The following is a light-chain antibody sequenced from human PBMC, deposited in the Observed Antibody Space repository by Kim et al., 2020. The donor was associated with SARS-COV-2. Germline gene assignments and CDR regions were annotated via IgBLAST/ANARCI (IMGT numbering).Light chain of an antibody. Sequence: PPGERPTLSGRASQSVNDNLAWYQQKVGQAPRLLIYGASTRAPGIPARFSGSGSGTEFTLTVSSLQSEDFAVYYCQQYNEWPPITFGQGTRLEIK. J-gene: IGKJ5*01. CDR3: QQYNEWPPIT. CDR2: GAS. CDR1: QSVNDN. V-gene: IGKV3-15*01.